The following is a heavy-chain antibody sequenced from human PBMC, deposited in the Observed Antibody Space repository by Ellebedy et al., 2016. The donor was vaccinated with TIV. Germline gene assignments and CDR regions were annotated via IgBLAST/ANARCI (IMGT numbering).Heavy chain of an antibody. CDR3: AKDPYDVVIGPNWFHP. Sequence: PGGSLRLSCAASGFTFSAYAMSWVRQAPGKGLEWISTISTRGGTTFYANSVKGRFTISSDNSKHTLFLQMNGLRAEDTAMYYCAKDPYDVVIGPNWFHPWGQGTLVTVSS. CDR2: ISTRGGTT. CDR1: GFTFSAYA. V-gene: IGHV3-23*01. D-gene: IGHD2-21*01. J-gene: IGHJ5*02.